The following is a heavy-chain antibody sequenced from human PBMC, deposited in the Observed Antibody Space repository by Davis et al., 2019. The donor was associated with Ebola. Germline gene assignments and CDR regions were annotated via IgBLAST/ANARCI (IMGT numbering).Heavy chain of an antibody. CDR2: ISYDGSNK. CDR3: AKGLDTAMVTPLY. Sequence: GESLKISCAASGFTFSSHGMHWVRQAPGKGLEWVAVISYDGSNKYYADSVKGRFTISRDNSKNTLYLQMNSLRAEDTAVYYCAKGLDTAMVTPLYWGQGTLVTVSS. D-gene: IGHD5-18*01. J-gene: IGHJ4*02. CDR1: GFTFSSHG. V-gene: IGHV3-30*18.